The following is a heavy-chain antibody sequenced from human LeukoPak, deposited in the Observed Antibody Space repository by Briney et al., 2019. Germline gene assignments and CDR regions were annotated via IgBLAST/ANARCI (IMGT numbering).Heavy chain of an antibody. V-gene: IGHV3-23*01. CDR2: ISGSGGTT. J-gene: IGHJ3*02. D-gene: IGHD3-3*01. CDR3: AKHGGVVGVVIGCAFDI. CDR1: GFTFSTYA. Sequence: GGSLRLSCAASGFTFSTYAMSWVRQAPGKGLEWVSGISGSGGTTHYADSVKGRFTISRDNFKTTLNLQMNSLRVEDTAVYYCAKHGGVVGVVIGCAFDIWGQGTMVTVSS.